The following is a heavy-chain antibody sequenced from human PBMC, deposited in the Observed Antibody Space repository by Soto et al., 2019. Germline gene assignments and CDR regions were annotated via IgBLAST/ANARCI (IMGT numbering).Heavy chain of an antibody. CDR1: GGTFSSYA. CDR2: ISPIFGTA. Sequence: SVKVSCKASGGTFSSYAISWVRQAPGQGLEWMGGISPIFGTANYAQKFQGRVTITADESTSTAYMDLYSLRSEDTAVYYCARDVPLNYYDGTFSYYAMDVWGQGTTVTVSS. CDR3: ARDVPLNYYDGTFSYYAMDV. V-gene: IGHV1-69*13. J-gene: IGHJ6*02. D-gene: IGHD3-16*01.